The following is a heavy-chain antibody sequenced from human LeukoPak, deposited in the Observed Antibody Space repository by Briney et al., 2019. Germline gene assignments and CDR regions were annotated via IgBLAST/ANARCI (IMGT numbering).Heavy chain of an antibody. D-gene: IGHD6-13*01. Sequence: SETLSLTCTVSGGSISSYYLSWIRQPPGKGLEWIGYIYYSGSTNYNPSLKSRVTISVDTSKNQFSLKLSSVTAADTAVYYCARGTIAAADTNDAFDIWGQGTMVTVSS. V-gene: IGHV4-59*01. CDR3: ARGTIAAADTNDAFDI. CDR2: IYYSGST. CDR1: GGSISSYY. J-gene: IGHJ3*02.